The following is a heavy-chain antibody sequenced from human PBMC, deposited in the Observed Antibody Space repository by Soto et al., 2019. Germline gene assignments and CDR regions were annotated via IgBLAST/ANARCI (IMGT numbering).Heavy chain of an antibody. J-gene: IGHJ4*02. V-gene: IGHV3-53*01. CDR2: LYSGGTT. Sequence: GGSLRLSCAASGFSVSGNYMTWVRLAPGKGLECVSILYSGGTTYYADSVKGRFTISRDKYSNTLFLQMNSLRAEDTALYYCAGSTNWGLYYLDYWGLGTVVTVSS. CDR1: GFSVSGNY. CDR3: AGSTNWGLYYLDY. D-gene: IGHD7-27*01.